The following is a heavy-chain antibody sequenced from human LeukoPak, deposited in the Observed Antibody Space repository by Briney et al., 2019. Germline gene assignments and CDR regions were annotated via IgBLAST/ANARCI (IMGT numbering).Heavy chain of an antibody. J-gene: IGHJ4*02. Sequence: GGSLRLSCAASGFSFNNYWMNWVRQAPGKGLEWVANIKQDGSEKYYVDSVKGRFTISRDNAKNSLYLQMNSLRAEDTAVYYCAKDLAGPKDDYWGQGTLVTVSS. V-gene: IGHV3-7*03. D-gene: IGHD6-19*01. CDR3: AKDLAGPKDDY. CDR1: GFSFNNYW. CDR2: IKQDGSEK.